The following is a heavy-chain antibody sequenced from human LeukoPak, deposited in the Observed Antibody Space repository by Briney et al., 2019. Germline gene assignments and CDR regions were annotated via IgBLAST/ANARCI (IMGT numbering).Heavy chain of an antibody. D-gene: IGHD3-9*01. Sequence: GSSVKVSCKASGGTFSSYAISWVRQAPGQGLEWMGGIIPIFGTANYAQKFQGRVTITADESTSTAYMELSSLRSEYTAVYYCAVHRGRYDILTGYYYYGMDVWGQGTTVTVSS. V-gene: IGHV1-69*01. CDR1: GGTFSSYA. CDR2: IIPIFGTA. CDR3: AVHRGRYDILTGYYYYGMDV. J-gene: IGHJ6*02.